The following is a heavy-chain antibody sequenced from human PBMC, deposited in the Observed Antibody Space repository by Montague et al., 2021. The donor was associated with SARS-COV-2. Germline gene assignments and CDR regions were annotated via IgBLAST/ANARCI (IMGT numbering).Heavy chain of an antibody. J-gene: IGHJ6*02. D-gene: IGHD3-22*01. CDR1: GFTFSSYE. CDR2: ISSSGSTI. V-gene: IGHV3-48*03. Sequence: SLRLSCAASGFTFSSYEMNWVRQAPGKGLEWVSYISSSGSTIYYADPVKRRFTTSRDNAKNSLYLQMNSLRAEDTAVYYCARVLVVTYYGMDVWGQGTTVTVSS. CDR3: ARVLVVTYYGMDV.